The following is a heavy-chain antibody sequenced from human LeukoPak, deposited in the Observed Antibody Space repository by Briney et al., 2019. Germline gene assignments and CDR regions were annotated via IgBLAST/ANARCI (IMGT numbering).Heavy chain of an antibody. D-gene: IGHD6-19*01. CDR2: LYYTGYT. CDR1: SDSGVSTSSHS. J-gene: IGHJ4*02. CDR3: ARGSGWYDY. V-gene: IGHV4-59*11. Sequence: SETLSLTCTVSSDSGVSTSSHSWGWFRQPPGKGLEWIGYLYYTGYTDYNPSLKSRATISVDTSKNQFSLKLNSLTAADTAVYYCARGSGWYDYWGQGTLVTVSS.